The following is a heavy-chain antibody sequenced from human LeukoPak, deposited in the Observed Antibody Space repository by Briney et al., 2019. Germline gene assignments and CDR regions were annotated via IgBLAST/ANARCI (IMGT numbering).Heavy chain of an antibody. CDR3: ARGDGRDGYKGRLDY. D-gene: IGHD5-24*01. CDR1: GGSFSGYY. Sequence: SETLSLTCAVYGGSFSGYYWSWIRQPPGKGLEWIGEINHSGSTDYNPPLKSRLTISVDTSKNQFSLKMSSVTAADTAVYYCARGDGRDGYKGRLDYWGQGTLVTVSS. CDR2: INHSGST. V-gene: IGHV4-34*01. J-gene: IGHJ4*02.